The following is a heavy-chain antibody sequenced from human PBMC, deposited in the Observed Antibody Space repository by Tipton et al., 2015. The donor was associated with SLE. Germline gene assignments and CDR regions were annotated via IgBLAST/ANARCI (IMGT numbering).Heavy chain of an antibody. CDR1: GFTLSVFY. Sequence: SLRLSCAASGFTLSVFYMDWVRQAPGKGLEWVSAISGSGGSTYYADSVKGRFTISRDNAKNSLFLQMNSLRPEDTALYYCAKDLETNRGAFHLWGQGTMVTVSS. CDR3: AKDLETNRGAFHL. V-gene: IGHV3-23*01. CDR2: ISGSGGST. D-gene: IGHD1-14*01. J-gene: IGHJ3*01.